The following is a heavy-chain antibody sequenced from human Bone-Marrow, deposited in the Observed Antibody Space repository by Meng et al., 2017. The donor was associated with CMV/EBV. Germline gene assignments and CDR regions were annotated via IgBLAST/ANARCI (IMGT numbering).Heavy chain of an antibody. CDR1: GGSCSGYY. CDR2: INNSGSN. D-gene: IGHD6-19*01. Sequence: VYGGSCSGYYWSWIRQPPGKGLEWIGEINNSGSNNYNPSLKSRVTISVDTSKNQFSLKLSSVTAADTAVYYCARGLRAVAGLYFDYWGQGTLVTVSS. J-gene: IGHJ4*02. V-gene: IGHV4-34*01. CDR3: ARGLRAVAGLYFDY.